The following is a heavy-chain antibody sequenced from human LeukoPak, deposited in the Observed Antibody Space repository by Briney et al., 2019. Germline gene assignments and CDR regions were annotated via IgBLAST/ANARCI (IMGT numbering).Heavy chain of an antibody. V-gene: IGHV4-34*01. D-gene: IGHD3-10*01. CDR1: GGSFSGYY. CDR2: INHSGST. Sequence: SETLSLTCAVYGGSFSGYYWSWIRQPPGKGLEWIGEINHSGSTNYNPSLKSRVTISVDTSKNQFSLKLSSVTAADTAVYYRARGRRLLWFGEPLDYWGQGTLVTVSS. J-gene: IGHJ4*02. CDR3: ARGRRLLWFGEPLDY.